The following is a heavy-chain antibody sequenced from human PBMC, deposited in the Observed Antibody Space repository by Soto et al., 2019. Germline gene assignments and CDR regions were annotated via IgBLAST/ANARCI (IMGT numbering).Heavy chain of an antibody. J-gene: IGHJ3*02. CDR3: ARGERITIFGVDITGAFNI. CDR1: GDSISSGGYY. Sequence: SETLSLTCTVSGDSISSGGYYWSWIRHHPGTGLEWIGYIYYSGTTHYNPSLESRVTISADTSENQFSLRLSSVTAADTAVYYCARGERITIFGVDITGAFNIWGQGTMVT. D-gene: IGHD3-3*01. CDR2: IYYSGTT. V-gene: IGHV4-31*03.